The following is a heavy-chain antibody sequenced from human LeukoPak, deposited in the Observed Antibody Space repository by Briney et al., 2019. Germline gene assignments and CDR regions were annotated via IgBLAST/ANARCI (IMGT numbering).Heavy chain of an antibody. V-gene: IGHV3-74*01. CDR1: GLTFSSSW. CDR3: ARGPNSNWSGLDF. J-gene: IGHJ4*02. D-gene: IGHD6-6*01. CDR2: ISPTGSTT. Sequence: QPGGSLRLSCAVSGLTFSSSWMDWVRQLPGKGLVWVSRISPTGSTTSYADSVKGRFTVSRDNAKNTLYLQVNNLRAEDTAVYYCARGPNSNWSGLDFWGQGTLLTVSS.